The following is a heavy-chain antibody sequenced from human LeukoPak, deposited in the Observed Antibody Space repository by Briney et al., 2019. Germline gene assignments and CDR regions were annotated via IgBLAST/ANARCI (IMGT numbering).Heavy chain of an antibody. Sequence: GESLRLSCAASGFTFSDYYMSWIRQAPGKGLEWVSYISSSGSTIYYADSVKGRFTISRDNAKNSLYLQMNSLRAEDTAVYYCARPHSSSWYDFDYWGQGTLVTVSS. CDR2: ISSSGSTI. CDR3: ARPHSSSWYDFDY. CDR1: GFTFSDYY. V-gene: IGHV3-11*04. J-gene: IGHJ4*02. D-gene: IGHD6-13*01.